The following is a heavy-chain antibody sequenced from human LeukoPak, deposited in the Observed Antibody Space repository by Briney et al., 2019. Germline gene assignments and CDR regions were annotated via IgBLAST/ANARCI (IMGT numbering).Heavy chain of an antibody. CDR1: GGSISSYY. J-gene: IGHJ6*03. V-gene: IGHV4-59*12. CDR2: IYYSGST. Sequence: SETLSLTCTVSGGSISSYYWSWIRQPPGKGLEWIGYIYYSGSTNYNPSLKSRVTISIDTSKKQFSLKLRSVTAADTAVYYCARGRRFLEWSYYNYYMDVWDKGATVTVSS. CDR3: ARGRRFLEWSYYNYYMDV. D-gene: IGHD3-3*01.